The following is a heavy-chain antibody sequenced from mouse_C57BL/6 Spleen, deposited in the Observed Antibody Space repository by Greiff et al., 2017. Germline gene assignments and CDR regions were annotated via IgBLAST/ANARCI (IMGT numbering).Heavy chain of an antibody. CDR1: GYTFTSYW. J-gene: IGHJ3*01. V-gene: IGHV1-52*01. CDR2: IDPSDSET. Sequence: QVQLQQPGAELVTPGSSVKLSCKASGYTFTSYWMHWVKQRPIQGLEWIGNIDPSDSETHYNQKFKDKATLTVDKSSSTAYMQLSSLTSEDSAVYYCASNYGSSWFAYWGQGTLVTVSA. CDR3: ASNYGSSWFAY. D-gene: IGHD1-1*01.